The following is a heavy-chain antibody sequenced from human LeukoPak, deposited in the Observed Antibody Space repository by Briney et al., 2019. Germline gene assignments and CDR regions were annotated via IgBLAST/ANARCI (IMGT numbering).Heavy chain of an antibody. CDR1: GYTFTGYY. V-gene: IGHV1-2*02. J-gene: IGHJ4*02. Sequence: ASVKVSCKASGYTFTGYYMHWVRQAPGQGLEWMGWINPNSGGTNYAQKFQGRVTMTEDTSTDTAYMELSSLRSEDTAVYYCATVYGDYYGSGSLPAWGQGTLVTVSS. CDR3: ATVYGDYYGSGSLPA. D-gene: IGHD3-10*01. CDR2: INPNSGGT.